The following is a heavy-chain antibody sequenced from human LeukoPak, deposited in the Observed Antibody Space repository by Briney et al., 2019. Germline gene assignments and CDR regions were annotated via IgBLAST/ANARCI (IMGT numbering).Heavy chain of an antibody. CDR1: GGSFSGYY. CDR2: INHSGST. CDR3: ARGKYSSGWYSDY. D-gene: IGHD6-19*01. Sequence: PSETLSLTCAVYGGSFSGYYWSWIRQPPGKGLEWIGEINHSGSTNYNPSLKSRVTISVDTSKNQFSLKLSSVTAADTAVYYCARGKYSSGWYSDYWGQGTLVTVSS. V-gene: IGHV4-34*01. J-gene: IGHJ4*02.